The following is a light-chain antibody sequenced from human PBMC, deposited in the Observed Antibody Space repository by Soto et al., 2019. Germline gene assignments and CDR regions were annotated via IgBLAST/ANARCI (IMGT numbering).Light chain of an antibody. J-gene: IGKJ4*01. Sequence: EIVLMQSPGTLSLSPGERATLSCRASQSVSSSYLGWYQQKPGQAPRLLIYGASSRATGIPDRFSGSGSGTDFSLTISRLEPEDFAVYYCQQYGSSPLTFGGGTKVDIK. CDR1: QSVSSSY. CDR3: QQYGSSPLT. CDR2: GAS. V-gene: IGKV3-20*01.